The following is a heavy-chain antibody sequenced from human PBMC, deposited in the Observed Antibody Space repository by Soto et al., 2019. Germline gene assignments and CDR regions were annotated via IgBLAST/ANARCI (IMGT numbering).Heavy chain of an antibody. J-gene: IGHJ5*02. Sequence: QVQLVQSGAEVKKPGASVKVSCKASGYTFTSYGISWVRQAPGQGLEWMGWISADNGNTNYAQKLQGRVTMTTDTSKSTAYMELRSLRSDDTAVYYCAREGVRMDCGGDCSPPWGQGTLVTVSS. CDR3: AREGVRMDCGGDCSPP. CDR2: ISADNGNT. D-gene: IGHD2-21*02. CDR1: GYTFTSYG. V-gene: IGHV1-18*01.